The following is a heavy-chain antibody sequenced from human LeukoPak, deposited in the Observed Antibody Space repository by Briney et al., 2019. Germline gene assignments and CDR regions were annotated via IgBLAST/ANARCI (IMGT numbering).Heavy chain of an antibody. CDR2: INPNSGGT. J-gene: IGHJ4*02. V-gene: IGHV1-2*02. D-gene: IGHD2-2*02. CDR1: GYTFTGYY. Sequence: GASVKVSCKASGYTFTGYYMHWVRQAPGQGLEWMGWINPNSGGTNYAQKSQGRVTMTRDTSISTAYMELSRLRSDDTAVYYCARSDCSSTSCYTGHFDYWGQGTLVTVSS. CDR3: ARSDCSSTSCYTGHFDY.